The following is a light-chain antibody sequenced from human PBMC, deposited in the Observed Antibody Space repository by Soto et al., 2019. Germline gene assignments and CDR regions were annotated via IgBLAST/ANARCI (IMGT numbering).Light chain of an antibody. Sequence: MTQSPSTLSASVGDRVIITCRASESISNWLAWYQQKPGKAPNLLIYKASSLKSGVPLRFSGSGSGTEFTLTINSLQPDDFATYYCQQYDTYWTFGQGTKVDIK. V-gene: IGKV1-5*03. J-gene: IGKJ1*01. CDR3: QQYDTYWT. CDR2: KAS. CDR1: ESISNW.